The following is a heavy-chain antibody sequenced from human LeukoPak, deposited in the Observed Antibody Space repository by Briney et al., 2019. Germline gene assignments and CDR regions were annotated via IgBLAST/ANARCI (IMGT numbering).Heavy chain of an antibody. CDR1: GFTFSSYW. CDR2: INSDGSST. V-gene: IGHV3-74*01. J-gene: IGHJ4*02. Sequence: GGSLRLSCAASGFTFSSYWMHWVRQAPGKGLVWVSRINSDGSSTSYADSVKGRFTISRDNAKNTLYLQMNRLRAEDTAVYYCAKDCSGGSCYGHYWGQGTLVTVSS. D-gene: IGHD2-15*01. CDR3: AKDCSGGSCYGHY.